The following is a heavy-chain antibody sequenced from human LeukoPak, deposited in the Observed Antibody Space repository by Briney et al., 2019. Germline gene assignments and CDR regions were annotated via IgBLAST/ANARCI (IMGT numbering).Heavy chain of an antibody. J-gene: IGHJ4*02. CDR2: IIPILGIA. D-gene: IGHD5-12*01. CDR1: GGTFTSYA. V-gene: IGHV1-69*04. Sequence: SVTVSCMDSGGTFTSYAISRVRPAPGQGREWMGRIIPILGIANYGKKLQGRVTITADKSTGTAFTEMGSLRSEGTAVDYCAGDHGGRSYDFSLGGYWGQGTLVTVSS. CDR3: AGDHGGRSYDFSLGGY.